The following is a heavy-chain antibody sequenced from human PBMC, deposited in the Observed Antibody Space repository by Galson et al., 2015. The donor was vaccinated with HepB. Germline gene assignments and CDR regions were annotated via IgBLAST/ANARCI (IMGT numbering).Heavy chain of an antibody. J-gene: IGHJ6*02. Sequence: SVKVSCKASGYTFTDCYIHWVRQAPGQGLEWMGWIKPNSGGTNYAQNFQGRVTMTRDTSVSIAYMELSRLTSDDTAVYYCARIKVRGGSGMDFWGPGTTVTVSS. D-gene: IGHD3-10*01. CDR3: ARIKVRGGSGMDF. V-gene: IGHV1-2*02. CDR1: GYTFTDCY. CDR2: IKPNSGGT.